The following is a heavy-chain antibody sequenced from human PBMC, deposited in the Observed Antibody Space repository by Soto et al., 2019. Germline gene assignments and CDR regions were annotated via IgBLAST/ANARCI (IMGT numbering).Heavy chain of an antibody. Sequence: GTSVKVSWKASGDSFTSYGISWVRQAPGQGLEWMGWISAYNGNTNYAQKLQGRVTMTTDTSTSTAYMELRSLRSDDTAVYYCARADIVVVPAALDYWGQGTLVTVSS. D-gene: IGHD2-2*01. V-gene: IGHV1-18*01. J-gene: IGHJ4*02. CDR1: GDSFTSYG. CDR2: ISAYNGNT. CDR3: ARADIVVVPAALDY.